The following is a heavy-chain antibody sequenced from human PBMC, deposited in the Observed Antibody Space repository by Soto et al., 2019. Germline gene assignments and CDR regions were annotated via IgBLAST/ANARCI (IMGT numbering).Heavy chain of an antibody. Sequence: VQLVESGGGVVQPGRSLRLSCAASGFTFSSHAMHWVRQAPGKGLEWVAVISYDGSVRYFADSVKGRFTTSRDKSKNTLYLEMNSLTAEDTAMYYCARDLNWNSILNYWGQGSLVTVSS. D-gene: IGHD1-7*01. CDR2: ISYDGSVR. CDR1: GFTFSSHA. J-gene: IGHJ4*02. V-gene: IGHV3-30*04. CDR3: ARDLNWNSILNY.